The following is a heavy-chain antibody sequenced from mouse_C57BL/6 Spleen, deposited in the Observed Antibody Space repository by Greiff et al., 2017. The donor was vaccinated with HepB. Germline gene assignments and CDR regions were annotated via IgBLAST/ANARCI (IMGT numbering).Heavy chain of an antibody. D-gene: IGHD2-5*01. CDR1: GYSITSGYY. CDR2: ISYDGSN. V-gene: IGHV3-6*01. Sequence: DVKLVESGPGLVKPSQSLSLTCSVTGYSITSGYYWNWIRQFPGNKLEWMGYISYDGSNNYNPSLKNRISITRDTSKNQFFLKLNSVTTEDTATYYCARGDYSNYGFAYWGQGTLVTVSA. J-gene: IGHJ3*01. CDR3: ARGDYSNYGFAY.